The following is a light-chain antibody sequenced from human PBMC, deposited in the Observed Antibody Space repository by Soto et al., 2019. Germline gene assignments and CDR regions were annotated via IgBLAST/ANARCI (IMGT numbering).Light chain of an antibody. CDR3: QHYYTSYTT. Sequence: EIAMTQSPATLSVSPGERATLFCRASQSVSRHLSWYQQKPGQAPRLLIYGASNRATGIPARFSGSGSGTDFTLTISRLEPEDFAVYYCQHYYTSYTTFGQGTKVDI. CDR2: GAS. V-gene: IGKV3D-15*01. J-gene: IGKJ1*01. CDR1: QSVSRH.